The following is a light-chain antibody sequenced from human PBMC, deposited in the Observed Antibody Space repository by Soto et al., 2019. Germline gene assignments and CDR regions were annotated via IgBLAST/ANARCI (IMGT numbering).Light chain of an antibody. CDR2: DVN. CDR3: TSWTTSTTMI. J-gene: IGLJ2*01. CDR1: SSDIGAYNF. Sequence: QSALTQPASVSGSPGQSITISCTGTSSDIGAYNFVSWYQQHPGKATKLMLYDVNIRPSGVSNRFSGSKSGKTASLTISGLQAEDEADYYCTSWTTSTTMIFGGGTKLTFL. V-gene: IGLV2-14*03.